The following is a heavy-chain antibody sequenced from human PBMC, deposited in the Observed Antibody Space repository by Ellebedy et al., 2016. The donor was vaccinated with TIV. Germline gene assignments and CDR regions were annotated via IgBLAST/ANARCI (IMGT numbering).Heavy chain of an antibody. CDR3: ARFGSY. CDR2: INRSGST. D-gene: IGHD3-10*01. Sequence: SETLSLXCAVYGGSFSGYFWSWIRQPPGKGLEWIGEINRSGSTNYSPSLKSRVTISVDTSKNRFSLKLSSVTAADTAVYYCARFGSYWGQGTLVTVSS. CDR1: GGSFSGYF. J-gene: IGHJ4*02. V-gene: IGHV4-34*01.